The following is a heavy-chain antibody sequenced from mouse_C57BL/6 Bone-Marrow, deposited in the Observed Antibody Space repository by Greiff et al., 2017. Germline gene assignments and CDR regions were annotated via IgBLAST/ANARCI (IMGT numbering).Heavy chain of an antibody. Sequence: QVQLQQSGAELVRPGTSVKVSCKASGYAFTNYLIEWVKQRPGQGLEWIGVINPGSGGTNYNEKFKGKATLTADKYSSTAYMQLSSLTSEDSAVYFCARGGYYGSTFAYWGQGTLVTVSA. V-gene: IGHV1-54*01. J-gene: IGHJ3*01. CDR1: GYAFTNYL. D-gene: IGHD1-1*01. CDR3: ARGGYYGSTFAY. CDR2: INPGSGGT.